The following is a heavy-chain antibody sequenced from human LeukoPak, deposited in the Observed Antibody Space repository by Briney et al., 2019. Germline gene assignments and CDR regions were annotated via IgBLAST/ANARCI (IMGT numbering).Heavy chain of an antibody. Sequence: ASVKVSCKASGYTFTSYDINWVRQAPGQGLEWMGWMNPNSGNTGYAQKFQGRVTMTRNTSISTAYMELSSLRSEDTAVYYCARVIGKRYSSSWYYFDYWGQGTLVTVSS. J-gene: IGHJ4*02. V-gene: IGHV1-8*01. CDR2: MNPNSGNT. D-gene: IGHD6-13*01. CDR3: ARVIGKRYSSSWYYFDY. CDR1: GYTFTSYD.